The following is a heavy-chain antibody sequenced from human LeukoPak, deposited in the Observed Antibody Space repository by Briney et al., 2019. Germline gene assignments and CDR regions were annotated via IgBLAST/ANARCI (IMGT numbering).Heavy chain of an antibody. J-gene: IGHJ4*02. D-gene: IGHD6-13*01. V-gene: IGHV3-53*01. CDR2: IYSGGST. Sequence: VGSLRLSCAAPGFTVSSNHMSSGRQGPGKGLEWVSVIYSGGSTYYADSVKGRFTISRDNSKNTLYLQMNSLRAEDTAVYYCASHSSSWYGFDYWGQGTLVTVSS. CDR3: ASHSSSWYGFDY. CDR1: GFTVSSNH.